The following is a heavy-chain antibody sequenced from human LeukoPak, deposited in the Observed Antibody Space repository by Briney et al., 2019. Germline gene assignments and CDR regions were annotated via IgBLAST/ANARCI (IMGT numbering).Heavy chain of an antibody. CDR1: GYTFTSYD. Sequence: GASVKVSCKASGYTFTSYDINWVRQATGQGLEWMGWMNPNSGNTGYAQKFQGRVTMTRDTSISTAYMELSRLRSDDTAVYYCARNIVGARGWFDPWGQGTLVTVSS. D-gene: IGHD1-26*01. J-gene: IGHJ5*02. CDR2: MNPNSGNT. CDR3: ARNIVGARGWFDP. V-gene: IGHV1-8*01.